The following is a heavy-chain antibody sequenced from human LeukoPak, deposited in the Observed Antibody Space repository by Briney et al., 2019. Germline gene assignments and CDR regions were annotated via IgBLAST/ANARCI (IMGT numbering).Heavy chain of an antibody. Sequence: GSLRLSCAASGFTFSSYAMHWVRQAPGKGLEWVAVISYDGSNKYYADSVKGRFTISRDNSKNTLYLQTNSLRAEDTAVYYCARSFMTTVVTPGPWGQGTLVTVSS. CDR1: GFTFSSYA. J-gene: IGHJ5*02. CDR3: ARSFMTTVVTPGP. D-gene: IGHD4-23*01. V-gene: IGHV3-30*04. CDR2: ISYDGSNK.